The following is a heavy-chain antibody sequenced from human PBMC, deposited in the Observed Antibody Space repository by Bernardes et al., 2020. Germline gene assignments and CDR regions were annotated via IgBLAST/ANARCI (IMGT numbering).Heavy chain of an antibody. J-gene: IGHJ4*02. D-gene: IGHD1-1*01. V-gene: IGHV3-48*01. Sequence: GGSLRLSCAASGFIFSSYSMNWVRQAPGKGLEWVSYISSSSGSIYYADSVKGRFTISRDNAKNSLYLQMTSLRAEDTAVYYCARSSTPDYWGQGTLVTVSS. CDR3: ARSSTPDY. CDR2: ISSSSGSI. CDR1: GFIFSSYS.